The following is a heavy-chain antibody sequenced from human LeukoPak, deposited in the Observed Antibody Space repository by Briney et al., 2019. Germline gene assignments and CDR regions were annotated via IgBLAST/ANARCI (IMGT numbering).Heavy chain of an antibody. J-gene: IGHJ4*02. CDR1: GFTFSTYS. Sequence: GGSLRLSCAVSGFTFSTYSMNWVRQAPGKGLEWVSSISSSSAYIYYADSVQGRFTISKDNAKNSLYLQMNSLRAEDTAVYYCARGVYDWGQGTLVTVSS. CDR2: ISSSSAYI. CDR3: ARGVYD. D-gene: IGHD5/OR15-5a*01. V-gene: IGHV3-21*01.